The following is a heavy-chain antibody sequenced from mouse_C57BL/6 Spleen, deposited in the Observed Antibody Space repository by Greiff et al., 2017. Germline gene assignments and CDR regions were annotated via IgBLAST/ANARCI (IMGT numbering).Heavy chain of an antibody. D-gene: IGHD2-5*01. J-gene: IGHJ4*01. CDR3: ANAYYSNYYAMDY. Sequence: VQLQQSGPGLVQPSQSLSITCTVSGFSLTSYGVHWVRQSPGKGLEWLGVIWRGGSTDYNAAFMSRLSITKDNSKSQVFFKMNSLQADDTAIYYGANAYYSNYYAMDYWGQGTSVTVSS. CDR2: IWRGGST. CDR1: GFSLTSYG. V-gene: IGHV2-5*01.